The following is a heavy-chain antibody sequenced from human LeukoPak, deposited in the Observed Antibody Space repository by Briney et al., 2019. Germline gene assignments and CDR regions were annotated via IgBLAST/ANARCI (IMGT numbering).Heavy chain of an antibody. D-gene: IGHD3-16*01. CDR3: ATQEGEPPSLMYY. J-gene: IGHJ4*02. CDR1: GGTFSSYA. V-gene: IGHV1-69*13. Sequence: ASVKVSCEAPGGTFSSYAISWVRQAPGQGLEWMGGIIPIFGTANYAQKFQGRVTITADESTSTAYMELSSLRSEDTAVYYCATQEGEPPSLMYYWGQGTLDTVSS. CDR2: IIPIFGTA.